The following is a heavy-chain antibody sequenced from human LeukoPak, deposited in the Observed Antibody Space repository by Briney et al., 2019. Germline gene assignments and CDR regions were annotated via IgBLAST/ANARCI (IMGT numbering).Heavy chain of an antibody. CDR2: IWYDGSNK. CDR1: GFTFSSYG. D-gene: IGHD1-1*01. V-gene: IGHV3-33*01. Sequence: GGSLRLSCAASGFTFSSYGMHWVRQAPGKGLEWVAVIWYDGSNKYYADSVKGRFTISRDNSKNTLYLQMNSLRAEDTAVYYCARDVDGGTGGFDYWGQGTLVTVSS. CDR3: ARDVDGGTGGFDY. J-gene: IGHJ4*02.